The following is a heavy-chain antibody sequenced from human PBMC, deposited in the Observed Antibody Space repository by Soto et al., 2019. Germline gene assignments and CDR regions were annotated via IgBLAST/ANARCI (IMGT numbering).Heavy chain of an antibody. D-gene: IGHD4-17*01. J-gene: IGHJ3*02. Sequence: GGSLRLSCAASGFTFTNAWMSWVRQAPGKGLEWVGRLKSKTDGGTTDYAAPVKGRFTISRDDSKNKQYLQRNSLKTEDTAEYSSTTDLALYGANLLSNAFDIWGPGKMVTVSS. V-gene: IGHV3-15*01. CDR3: TTDLALYGANLLSNAFDI. CDR2: LKSKTDGGTT. CDR1: GFTFTNAW.